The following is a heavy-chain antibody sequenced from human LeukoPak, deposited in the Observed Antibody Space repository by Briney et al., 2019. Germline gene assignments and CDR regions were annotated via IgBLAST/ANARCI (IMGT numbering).Heavy chain of an antibody. CDR2: IKQDGSEK. V-gene: IGHV3-7*03. CDR3: AKDRGSYGAIDAFDI. CDR1: GFTFSSYW. Sequence: PGGSLRLSCAASGFTFSSYWMSWVRQAPGKGLEWVANIKQDGSEKYYVDSVKGRFTISRDNAKNSLYLQMNSLRAEDMALYYCAKDRGSYGAIDAFDIWGQGTMVTVSS. J-gene: IGHJ3*02. D-gene: IGHD5-18*01.